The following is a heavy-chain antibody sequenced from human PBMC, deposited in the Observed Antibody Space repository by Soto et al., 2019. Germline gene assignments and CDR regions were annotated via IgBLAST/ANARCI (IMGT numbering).Heavy chain of an antibody. CDR3: ARLVRGVRH. V-gene: IGHV4-39*01. J-gene: IGHJ4*02. CDR2: IYYSGST. CDR1: GGSISSSSYY. Sequence: PSETLSLTCTVSGGSISSSSYYWGWIRQPPGKGLEWIGSIYYSGSTYYNPSLKSRVTISVDTSKNQFSLKLSSVTAADTAVYYCARLVRGVRHRAQRTPVTGSS. D-gene: IGHD3-10*01.